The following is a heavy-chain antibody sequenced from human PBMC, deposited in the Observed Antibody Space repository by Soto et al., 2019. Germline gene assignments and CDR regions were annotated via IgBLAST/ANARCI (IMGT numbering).Heavy chain of an antibody. CDR1: GYSFTSYW. J-gene: IGHJ6*02. D-gene: IGHD2-2*01. CDR3: ARRDCSSTSCYPYYYYGMDV. Sequence: PGESLKISCKGSGYSFTSYWISWVRQMPGKGLEWMGRIDPSDSYTNYSPSFQGHVTISADKSISTAYLQWSSLKASDTAMYHCARRDCSSTSCYPYYYYGMDVWGQGTTVTVSS. CDR2: IDPSDSYT. V-gene: IGHV5-10-1*01.